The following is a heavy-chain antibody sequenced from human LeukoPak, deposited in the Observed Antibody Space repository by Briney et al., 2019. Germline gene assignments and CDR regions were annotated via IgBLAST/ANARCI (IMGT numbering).Heavy chain of an antibody. V-gene: IGHV3-48*04. CDR1: GFTFSVYS. J-gene: IGHJ4*02. CDR2: ISSSGSTI. CDR3: ARAKIVGATICDY. D-gene: IGHD1-26*01. Sequence: GGSLRLSCAASGFTFSVYSMNWVRQAPGKGLEWVSSISSSGSTIYYADSVKGRFTISRDNAKNSLYLQMNSLRAEDTAVYYCARAKIVGATICDYWGQGTLVTVSS.